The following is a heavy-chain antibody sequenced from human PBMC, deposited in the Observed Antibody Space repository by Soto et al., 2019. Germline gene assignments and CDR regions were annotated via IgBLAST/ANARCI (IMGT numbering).Heavy chain of an antibody. CDR2: ITPMFGTP. CDR3: ARDGTLYDSSAYYYLY. V-gene: IGHV1-69*13. Sequence: SVKVSCKASGRTFSRYTITWARQAPGQGLEWMGGITPMFGTPNYAQKFQGRVTITADESTSTAYMELSSLRSEDTAMYYCARDGTLYDSSAYYYLYWGQGTLVTVSS. CDR1: GRTFSRYT. J-gene: IGHJ4*02. D-gene: IGHD3-22*01.